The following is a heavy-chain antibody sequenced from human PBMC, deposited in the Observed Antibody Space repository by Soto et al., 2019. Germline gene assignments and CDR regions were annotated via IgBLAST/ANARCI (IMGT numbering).Heavy chain of an antibody. J-gene: IGHJ4*02. V-gene: IGHV2-5*02. D-gene: IGHD4-17*01. CDR1: GFSLSTYHMG. CDR2: ISWDDDK. CDR3: AHAGDYDLLTFDH. Sequence: QITLKESGPTLVRPAQTLTLTCDFSGFSLSTYHMGVAWIRQPPGKALEWLALISWDDDKRYSPSLKDRLAISKDTSSNQVGLTITNIDPGDSATYFCAHAGDYDLLTFDHWGPGTLVTVSS.